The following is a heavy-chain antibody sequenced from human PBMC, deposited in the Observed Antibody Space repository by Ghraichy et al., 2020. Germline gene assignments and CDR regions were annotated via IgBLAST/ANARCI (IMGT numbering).Heavy chain of an antibody. V-gene: IGHV3-49*03. Sequence: GGSLRLSCTASGFTFGAYAMSWFRQAPGKGLEWVAFIRSKAYGGTTEYAASVKGRFTISRDDSKSIAYLQMNSLKTKDTAVYYCTRSVVVITLSVAFDIWGQGTMVPVSS. D-gene: IGHD3-22*01. CDR3: TRSVVVITLSVAFDI. CDR1: GFTFGAYA. J-gene: IGHJ3*02. CDR2: IRSKAYGGTT.